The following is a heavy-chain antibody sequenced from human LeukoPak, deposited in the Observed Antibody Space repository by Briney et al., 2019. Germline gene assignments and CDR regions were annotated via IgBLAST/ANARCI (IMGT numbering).Heavy chain of an antibody. CDR3: ARGGGVRGAPFDY. V-gene: IGHV4-59*01. CDR2: IYQSGST. D-gene: IGHD3-10*01. CDR1: GGSTSNYY. Sequence: SETLSLTCTVSGGSTSNYYWSWIRQPPGKGLEWIGYIYQSGSTDYNPSLKSRVTISVDTSKNQFSLKLSSVTAADTAVYYCARGGGVRGAPFDYWGQGTLVTVSS. J-gene: IGHJ4*02.